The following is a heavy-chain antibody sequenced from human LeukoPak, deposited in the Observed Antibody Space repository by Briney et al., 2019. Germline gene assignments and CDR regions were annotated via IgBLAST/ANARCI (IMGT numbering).Heavy chain of an antibody. CDR2: ISPSGGST. J-gene: IGHJ5*02. Sequence: ASVKVSCKAFGYTFTRYYMHWVRQAPGQGPEGMGVISPSGGSTTYAQKFQGRVTLTRDMSTSTDYLELSSLRSEDTAVYYCARDNSVRDEAWWFNPRGQGTLVTVSS. V-gene: IGHV1-46*01. CDR1: GYTFTRYY. D-gene: IGHD5-24*01. CDR3: ARDNSVRDEAWWFNP.